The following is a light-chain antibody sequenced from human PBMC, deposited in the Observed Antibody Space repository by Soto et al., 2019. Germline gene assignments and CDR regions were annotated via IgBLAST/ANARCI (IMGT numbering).Light chain of an antibody. CDR1: QNISVY. CDR3: HHYGSTLLP. J-gene: IGKJ4*01. V-gene: IGKV3-11*01. CDR2: AAS. Sequence: VLTQSPGTLSLSPEERSTLSCRASQNISVYLAWYRQKPGQAPRLLIYAASNRATGIPARFGGSGSGTDFTLTISSLEPEDFAVYYCHHYGSTLLPFGGGTKVDIK.